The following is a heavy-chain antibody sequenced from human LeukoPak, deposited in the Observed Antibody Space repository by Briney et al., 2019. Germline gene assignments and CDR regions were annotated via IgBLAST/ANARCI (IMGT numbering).Heavy chain of an antibody. Sequence: GASVKVSCKVSGYTLTELSMHWVRQAPGKGLEWMGSFDPKDGETIYAQKFQGRVTMTEDTSTDTAYMELSSLRSDDTAVYYCARDRGRYFPYYYYYMDVWGKGTTVTISS. V-gene: IGHV1-24*01. J-gene: IGHJ6*03. CDR1: GYTLTELS. CDR3: ARDRGRYFPYYYYYMDV. D-gene: IGHD2/OR15-2a*01. CDR2: FDPKDGET.